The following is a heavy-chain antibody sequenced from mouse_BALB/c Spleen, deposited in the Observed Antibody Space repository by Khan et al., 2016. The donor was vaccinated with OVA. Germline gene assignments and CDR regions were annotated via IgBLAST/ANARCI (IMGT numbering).Heavy chain of an antibody. CDR1: GDSITTGY. CDR2: IIYTGYT. J-gene: IGHJ3*01. D-gene: IGHD2-14*01. Sequence: EVQLQESGPSLVKPSQTLSLTCSVTGDSITTGYWNWIRKFTGNKLEYMGYIIYTGYTYYNPSLKSRISITRHTSNHQYYLQLNSVTDEDTATYYCARSTYRYAFVYWGQGTLVTVSA. V-gene: IGHV3-8*02. CDR3: ARSTYRYAFVY.